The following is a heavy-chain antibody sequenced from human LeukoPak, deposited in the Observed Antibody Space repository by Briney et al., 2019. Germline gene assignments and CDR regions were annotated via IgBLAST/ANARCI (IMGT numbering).Heavy chain of an antibody. CDR3: ARELAAAGTGLDY. D-gene: IGHD6-13*01. CDR2: IYRLGTT. J-gene: IGHJ4*02. CDR1: GYSISSGYF. V-gene: IGHV4-38-2*02. Sequence: SETLSLTCTVSGYSISSGYFWAWIRQPPGKGLEWIGSIYRLGTTYYNPSLKSRVTISLHTSKNQFSVKLSSLTAADTAVYYCARELAAAGTGLDYWGQGTLVTVSS.